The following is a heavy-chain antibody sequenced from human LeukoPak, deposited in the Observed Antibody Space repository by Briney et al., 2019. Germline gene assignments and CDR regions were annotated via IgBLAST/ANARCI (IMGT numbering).Heavy chain of an antibody. V-gene: IGHV4-39*07. CDR1: GGSISSSSYY. CDR2: IYYSGST. D-gene: IGHD3-3*01. Sequence: SETLSLTCTVSGGSISSSSYYWGWIRQPPGKGLEGIGNIYYSGSTYYNSTLKSRVTKSVDTSKNQFSLKLSSVTAADTAVYYCARLRVKDYDFWSDYPDYWGQGTLVTVSS. CDR3: ARLRVKDYDFWSDYPDY. J-gene: IGHJ4*02.